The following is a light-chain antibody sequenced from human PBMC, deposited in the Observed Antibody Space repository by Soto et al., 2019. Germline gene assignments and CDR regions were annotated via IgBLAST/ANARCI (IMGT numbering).Light chain of an antibody. Sequence: DIQLAQAPSFLSASLGDGVTITCRASQSISSYLAWYQQKPGKAPKLLIYAASTLQSGVPSRFSGSGSGTEFALTISSLQPEDFATYYCQQLSSYPRTFGGGTKVDIK. V-gene: IGKV1-9*01. CDR3: QQLSSYPRT. CDR1: QSISSY. CDR2: AAS. J-gene: IGKJ4*02.